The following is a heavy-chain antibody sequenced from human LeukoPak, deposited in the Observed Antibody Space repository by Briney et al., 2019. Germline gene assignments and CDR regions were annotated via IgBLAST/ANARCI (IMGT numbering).Heavy chain of an antibody. V-gene: IGHV3-49*04. CDR2: IRSKAYGGTT. CDR3: TRAVVTTMIVVVTPLYYFDY. Sequence: GGSLRLSCTASGFTFGDYAMSWVRQAPGKGLEWVGFIRSKAYGGTTEYAASVKGRFTISRDDSKSIAYLQMNSLKTEDTAVYYCTRAVVTTMIVVVTPLYYFDYWGQGTLVTVSP. D-gene: IGHD3-22*01. CDR1: GFTFGDYA. J-gene: IGHJ4*02.